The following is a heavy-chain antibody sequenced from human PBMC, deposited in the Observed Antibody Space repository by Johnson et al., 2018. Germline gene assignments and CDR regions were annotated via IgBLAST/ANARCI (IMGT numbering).Heavy chain of an antibody. J-gene: IGHJ6*02. Sequence: QVQLQEWGPGLVKPSETLSLTCTVSGGTISSYYWRWIRQPPGTGLEWIGYIYYSGSTNSNPPSTSRLTITVDTSKNQCSLKLSSLTAADTAVYYCARAKHSRAPYWYNGMDFWGQGTTVTVSS. CDR1: GGTISSYY. D-gene: IGHD6-13*01. CDR3: ARAKHSRAPYWYNGMDF. CDR2: IYYSGST. V-gene: IGHV4-59*01.